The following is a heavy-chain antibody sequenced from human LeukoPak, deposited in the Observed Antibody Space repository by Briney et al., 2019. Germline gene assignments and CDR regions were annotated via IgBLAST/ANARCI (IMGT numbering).Heavy chain of an antibody. CDR3: AKNEGDIVVVPGADVYVDY. D-gene: IGHD2-2*01. V-gene: IGHV3-23*01. CDR1: GFTFSSYA. J-gene: IGHJ4*02. Sequence: GGSLRLSCAASGFTFSSYAMSWVRQAPGKGLEWVSAISGSGGSTYYADSVKGRFTISRDNSKNTLYLQMNSLRAEDTAVYYCAKNEGDIVVVPGADVYVDYWGQGTLVTVSS. CDR2: ISGSGGST.